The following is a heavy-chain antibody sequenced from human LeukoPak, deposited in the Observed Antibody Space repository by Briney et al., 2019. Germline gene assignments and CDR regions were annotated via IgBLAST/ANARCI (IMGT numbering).Heavy chain of an antibody. Sequence: PSETLSLTCTVSGGSISSYYWGWIRQPPGKGLEWIGYIYYSGSTNYSPSLKSRVTISVDTSKNQFSLKLSSVTAADTAVYYCARGRSYGDFFDYWGQGTLVTVSS. CDR2: IYYSGST. D-gene: IGHD3-10*01. CDR1: GGSISSYY. CDR3: ARGRSYGDFFDY. J-gene: IGHJ4*02. V-gene: IGHV4-59*01.